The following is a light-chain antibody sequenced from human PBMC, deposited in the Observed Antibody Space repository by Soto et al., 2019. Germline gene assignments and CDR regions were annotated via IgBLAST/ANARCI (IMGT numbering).Light chain of an antibody. CDR3: QQYKSYPWT. CDR1: QTINTW. CDR2: DAT. V-gene: IGKV1-5*01. J-gene: IGKJ1*01. Sequence: DIQMTQSPSTLSASIGDRVTITCRASQTINTWVGWYQQQPGKAPKLLMYDATGLQSGVPSRFSGSGFGTEFTLTISSLQPDDFDKHSCQQYKSYPWTFGQGTRVEIK.